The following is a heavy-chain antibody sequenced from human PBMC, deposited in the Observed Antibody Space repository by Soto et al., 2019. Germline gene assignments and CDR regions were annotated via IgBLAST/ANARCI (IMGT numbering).Heavy chain of an antibody. V-gene: IGHV1-69*12. J-gene: IGHJ4*02. D-gene: IGHD3-22*01. Sequence: QVQLVQSGAEVKKPGSSVKVSCKTSGGTFSSYAISWVRQAPGQGLEWMGGIIPMFGTANYAQKFQGRVTITADESTSTAYMERTRLRSEDTAVYYCARSRANYYDSRGYYYSSFHYWGQGTLVTVSS. CDR2: IIPMFGTA. CDR1: GGTFSSYA. CDR3: ARSRANYYDSRGYYYSSFHY.